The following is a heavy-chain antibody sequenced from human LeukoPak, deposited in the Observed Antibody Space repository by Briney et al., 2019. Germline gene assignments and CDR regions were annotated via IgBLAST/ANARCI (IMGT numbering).Heavy chain of an antibody. CDR2: ISWNSGSI. J-gene: IGHJ4*02. CDR1: GFTFDDYA. V-gene: IGHV3-9*01. D-gene: IGHD3-10*01. Sequence: GGSLRFSCAASGFTFDDYAMRWVRQAPGKGLERVSGISWNSGSIGYADSVKGRFTISRDNAKNSLYLQMNSLRAEDTALYYCAKRGLLWFGFDYWGQGTLVTVSS. CDR3: AKRGLLWFGFDY.